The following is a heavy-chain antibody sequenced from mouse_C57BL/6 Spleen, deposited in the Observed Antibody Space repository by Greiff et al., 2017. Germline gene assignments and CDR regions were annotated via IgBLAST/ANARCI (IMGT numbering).Heavy chain of an antibody. CDR2: IDPETGGT. V-gene: IGHV1-15*01. CDR1: GYTFTDYE. Sequence: QVQLKESGAELVRPGASVTLSCKASGYTFTDYEMHWVKQTPVHGLEWIGAIDPETGGTAYNQKFKGKAILTADKSSSTAYMELRSLTSEDSAVYSCTRVIRYGSSRYFDYWGQGTTLTVSS. D-gene: IGHD1-1*01. CDR3: TRVIRYGSSRYFDY. J-gene: IGHJ2*01.